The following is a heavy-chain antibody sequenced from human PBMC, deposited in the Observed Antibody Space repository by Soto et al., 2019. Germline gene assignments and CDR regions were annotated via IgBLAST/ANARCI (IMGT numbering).Heavy chain of an antibody. CDR2: MYPTGRT. V-gene: IGHV4-38-2*02. CDR3: ARDLNYGLYYFDY. CDR1: GYSISSGCY. J-gene: IGHJ4*02. Sequence: PSETLSLTCTVSGYSISSGCYWGWIRQPPGKRLEWIGSMYPTGRTYYNPSLKSRVTISVDTSKNQFSLKLTSVTAADTAVYYCARDLNYGLYYFDYWGQGTLVTVSS. D-gene: IGHD3-10*01.